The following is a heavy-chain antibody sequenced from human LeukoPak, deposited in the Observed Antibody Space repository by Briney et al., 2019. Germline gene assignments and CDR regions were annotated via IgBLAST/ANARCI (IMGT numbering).Heavy chain of an antibody. J-gene: IGHJ4*02. CDR2: ISSSSSYI. D-gene: IGHD3-3*01. CDR3: AKGGYYDVWSAYDY. CDR1: GFTFSSYS. V-gene: IGHV3-21*01. Sequence: PGGSLRLSCAASGFTFSSYSMNWVRQAPGKGLEWVSSISSSSSYIYYADSVKGRFTISRDNSKNTLYLQMNSLRAEDTAVYYCAKGGYYDVWSAYDYWGQGTLVTVSS.